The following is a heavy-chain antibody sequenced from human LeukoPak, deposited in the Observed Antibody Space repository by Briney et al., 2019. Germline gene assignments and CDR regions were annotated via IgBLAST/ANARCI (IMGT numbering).Heavy chain of an antibody. D-gene: IGHD1-26*01. CDR3: ARGPQLHDAFDI. J-gene: IGHJ3*02. V-gene: IGHV3-21*05. Sequence: PGGSLRLSCATSGFTFSSFSMNWVRQAPGKGLEWVSYIRGGSSDIHYADSVKGRFTISRDDAKNSLYLQMNSLRAEDTAVYYCARGPQLHDAFDIWGQGTMVTVSS. CDR2: IRGGSSDI. CDR1: GFTFSSFS.